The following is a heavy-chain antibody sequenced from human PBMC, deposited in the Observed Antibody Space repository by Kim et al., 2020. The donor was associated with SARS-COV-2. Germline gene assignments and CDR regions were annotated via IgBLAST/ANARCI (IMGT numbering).Heavy chain of an antibody. CDR1: GFTFSDSP. J-gene: IGHJ4*02. CDR2: IRRKADSYAT. Sequence: GGSLRLSCAASGFTFSDSPMHWVRQASGKGLEWVGRIRRKADSYATAYAESVKGRFTVSRDDSKNTAYLQMNSLQTEDTAVYYCTRYFDWSFDYWGQGTLVTVSS. CDR3: TRYFDWSFDY. V-gene: IGHV3-73*01. D-gene: IGHD3-9*01.